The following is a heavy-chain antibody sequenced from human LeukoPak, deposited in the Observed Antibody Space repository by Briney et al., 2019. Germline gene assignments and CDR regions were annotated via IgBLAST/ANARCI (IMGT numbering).Heavy chain of an antibody. CDR2: ISGSPDNS. V-gene: IGHV3-23*01. CDR3: AKDLWFGGSAFDS. CDR1: GFTFKNSA. D-gene: IGHD3-10*01. J-gene: IGHJ4*01. Sequence: GGSLRLTYAASGFTFKNSAMRWVRQAPARGLEWVSTISGSPDNSYYADSVKGRFTISRDFSQNTLYLEMNSLTADDTALYYCAKDLWFGGSAFDSWGQGTLVTVSS.